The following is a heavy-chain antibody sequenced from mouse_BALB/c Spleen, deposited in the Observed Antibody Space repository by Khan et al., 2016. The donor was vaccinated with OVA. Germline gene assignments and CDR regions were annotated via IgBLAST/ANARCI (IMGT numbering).Heavy chain of an antibody. CDR3: RLGDAMDY. V-gene: IGHV1-18*01. J-gene: IGHJ4*01. D-gene: IGHD2-13*01. CDR1: GYSFTGYT. Sequence: VRLQQSGPELVKPGASLKISCKASGYSFTGYTMHWVKQSHGMNLEWIGLINPYNGDTTYNQKFKGKATLTIDKSSSTAYMELLSLTSEDSAVYYCRLGDAMDYWGQGTSVTVSS. CDR2: INPYNGDT.